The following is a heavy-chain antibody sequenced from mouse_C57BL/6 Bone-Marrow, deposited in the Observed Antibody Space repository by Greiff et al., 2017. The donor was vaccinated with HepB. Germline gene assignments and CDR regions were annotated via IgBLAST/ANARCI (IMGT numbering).Heavy chain of an antibody. J-gene: IGHJ3*01. CDR3: ARKGGFVY. CDR1: GFTFSSYG. CDR2: ISSGGSYT. V-gene: IGHV5-6*01. Sequence: EVQGVESGGDLVKPGGSLKLSCAASGFTFSSYGMSWVRQTPDKRLEWVATISSGGSYTYYPDSVKGRFTISRDNAKNTLYLQMSSLKSEDTAMYYCARKGGFVYGGKGTVVTVSA.